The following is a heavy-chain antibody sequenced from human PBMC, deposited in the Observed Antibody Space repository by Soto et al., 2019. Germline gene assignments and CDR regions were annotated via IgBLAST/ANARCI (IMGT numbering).Heavy chain of an antibody. D-gene: IGHD4-17*01. Sequence: QVQLQESGPGLVKPSQTLSLSCTVSGDSMSRGDYYWSWIRLPPGKGLEWIGFVYHTGSTYYSPSLTGRVDISVDTSKNQFSLKLNSVTAADTAVYYCARDPLYDYGDLSHVFHMWGQGTMVTVSS. J-gene: IGHJ3*02. CDR1: GDSMSRGDYY. CDR2: VYHTGST. V-gene: IGHV4-30-4*01. CDR3: ARDPLYDYGDLSHVFHM.